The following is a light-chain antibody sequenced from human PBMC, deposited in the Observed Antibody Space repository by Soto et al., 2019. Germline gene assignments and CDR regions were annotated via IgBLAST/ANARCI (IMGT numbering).Light chain of an antibody. V-gene: IGKV3D-20*02. CDR1: QSVSSSY. J-gene: IGKJ5*01. CDR3: QQRSNWPRT. CDR2: GAS. Sequence: EIVLTQSPGTLSLSPGERATLSCRASQSVSSSYLAWYQQKPGQAPRLLIYGASSRATGIPDRFSGSGSGTGFTLTISSLEPEDFAVYYCQQRSNWPRTFGQGTRLEIK.